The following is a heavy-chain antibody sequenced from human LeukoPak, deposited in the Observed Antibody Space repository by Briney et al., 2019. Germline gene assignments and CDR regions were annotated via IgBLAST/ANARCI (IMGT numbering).Heavy chain of an antibody. Sequence: GRSLRLSCAASGFTFSSYGMHWVRQAPGKGLEWVAVISYDGSNKYYADSVKGRFTISRDNSRNTLYLQMNSLRAEDTAVYYCARDGFSSSWYGRALDYWGQGTLVTVSS. CDR3: ARDGFSSSWYGRALDY. D-gene: IGHD6-13*01. CDR1: GFTFSSYG. V-gene: IGHV3-30*03. CDR2: ISYDGSNK. J-gene: IGHJ4*02.